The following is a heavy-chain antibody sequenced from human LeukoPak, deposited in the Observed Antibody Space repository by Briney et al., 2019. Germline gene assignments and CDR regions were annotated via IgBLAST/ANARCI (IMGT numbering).Heavy chain of an antibody. CDR3: ARVRYYDFWSGYYGFDH. D-gene: IGHD3-3*01. Sequence: SETLSLTCAVYGGSFSGYYWSWIRQPPGKGLEWIGEINHSGSTNYNPSLKSRVTISVDTSKNQFSLKLSSVTAADTAVYYCARVRYYDFWSGYYGFDHWGQGTLVTVSS. CDR2: INHSGST. V-gene: IGHV4-34*01. J-gene: IGHJ4*02. CDR1: GGSFSGYY.